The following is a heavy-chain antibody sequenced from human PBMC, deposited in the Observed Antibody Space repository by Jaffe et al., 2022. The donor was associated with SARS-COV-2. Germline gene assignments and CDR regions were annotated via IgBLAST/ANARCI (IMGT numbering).Heavy chain of an antibody. V-gene: IGHV3-15*01. CDR3: TTGKEYEYYFSYYMDV. CDR1: GFTFSHAW. Sequence: EVQLVESGGGLVKPGESLRLSCAASGFTFSHAWMSWVRQAPGSGLEWVGRIKSKTDGGTTDYAAPVKGRFTISRDDSKNTLYLQMNSLKTDDTAVYYCTTGKEYEYYFSYYMDVWGKGTTVTVSS. D-gene: IGHD3-16*01. J-gene: IGHJ6*03. CDR2: IKSKTDGGTT.